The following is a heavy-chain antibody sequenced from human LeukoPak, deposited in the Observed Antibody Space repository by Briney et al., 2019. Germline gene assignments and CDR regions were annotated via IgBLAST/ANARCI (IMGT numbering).Heavy chain of an antibody. V-gene: IGHV3-30*04. CDR2: ISYDGSNK. Sequence: GGSLRLSCAASGFTFSSYAMHWVRQAPGKGLEWVAVISYDGSNKYYADSVKGRFTTSRDNSKNTLYLQMNSLRAEDTAVYYCARDCSSTSCYSGLDYWGQGTLVTVSS. D-gene: IGHD2-2*01. CDR1: GFTFSSYA. CDR3: ARDCSSTSCYSGLDY. J-gene: IGHJ4*02.